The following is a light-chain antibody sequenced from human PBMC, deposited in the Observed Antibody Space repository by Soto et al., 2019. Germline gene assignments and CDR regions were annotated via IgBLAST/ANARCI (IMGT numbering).Light chain of an antibody. J-gene: IGLJ2*01. V-gene: IGLV2-18*02. CDR3: SSYTSSSTVV. CDR2: EVS. CDR1: SSDVGSYNR. Sequence: QSALTQPPSVSGSPGQSVTISCTGTSSDVGSYNRVSWYQQPPGTAPILMIYEVSNRPSGVPDRFSGSKSGNTASLTISGLQAEDEAEYYCSSYTSSSTVVFGGGTKLTVL.